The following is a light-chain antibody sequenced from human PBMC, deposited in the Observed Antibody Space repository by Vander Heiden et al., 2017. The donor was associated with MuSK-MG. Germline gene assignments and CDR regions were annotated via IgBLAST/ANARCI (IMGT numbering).Light chain of an antibody. Sequence: SALTQPASVSGSPGQSITISCTGPSRDVGGYNYVSWYQQHPGNAPKLMIYEVSNRPSGVSNRFSGSKSGNTASLTISGLQAEDEDDYYCSSYTSSRNYVFGNGTKVTVL. CDR2: EVS. V-gene: IGLV2-14*01. CDR3: SSYTSSRNYV. J-gene: IGLJ1*01. CDR1: SRDVGGYNY.